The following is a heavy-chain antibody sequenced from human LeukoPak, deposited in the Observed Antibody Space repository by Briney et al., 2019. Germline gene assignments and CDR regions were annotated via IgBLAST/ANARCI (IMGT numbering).Heavy chain of an antibody. Sequence: TGGSLRLSCAASGFTFSNCWMTWVRQAPGKGLEWVSYISSSSSTIYYADSVKGRFTISRDNAKNSLYLQMNSLRAEDTAVYYCARGGSYFDYWGQGTLVTVSS. CDR3: ARGGSYFDY. CDR1: GFTFSNCW. J-gene: IGHJ4*02. V-gene: IGHV3-48*04. D-gene: IGHD1-26*01. CDR2: ISSSSSTI.